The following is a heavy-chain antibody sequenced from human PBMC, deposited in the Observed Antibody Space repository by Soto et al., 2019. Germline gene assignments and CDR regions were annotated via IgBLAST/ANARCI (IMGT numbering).Heavy chain of an antibody. CDR3: ARVGRLGRWFDP. CDR2: INHSGST. D-gene: IGHD1-26*01. V-gene: IGHV4-34*01. CDR1: GGSFSGYY. Sequence: ETLSLTCAVYGGSFSGYYWSWIRQPPGKGLEWIGEINHSGSTNYNPSLKSRVAISVDTSKNQFSLKLSSVTAADTAVYYCARVGRLGRWFDPWGQGTLVTVSS. J-gene: IGHJ5*02.